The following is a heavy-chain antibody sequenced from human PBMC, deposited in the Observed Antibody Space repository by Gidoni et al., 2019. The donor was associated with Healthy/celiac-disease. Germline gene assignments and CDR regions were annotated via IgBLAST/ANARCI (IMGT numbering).Heavy chain of an antibody. CDR2: IHPNSGGT. CDR1: EYTSTGYY. CDR3: AREWRDWSSTSCQFDY. Sequence: QVQLVQSGAAVKKPGASVKGSCKASEYTSTGYYQHWVRQAPGQGLAWMGWIHPNSGGTNYAQKFQGWVTMTRDTSISTAYMELSRLRSDDTAVYYCAREWRDWSSTSCQFDYWGQGTLVTVSS. V-gene: IGHV1-2*04. J-gene: IGHJ4*02. D-gene: IGHD2-2*01.